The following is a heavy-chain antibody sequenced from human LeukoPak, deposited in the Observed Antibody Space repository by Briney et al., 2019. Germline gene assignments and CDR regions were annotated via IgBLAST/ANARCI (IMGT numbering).Heavy chain of an antibody. V-gene: IGHV3-66*02. J-gene: IGHJ4*02. CDR2: IYTGGTT. CDR3: ATFSGSQGY. CDR1: GFTVSSNF. D-gene: IGHD1-26*01. Sequence: QPGGSLRLSCAASGFTVSSNFMNWVRQAPGKGLEWVSVIYTGGTTYYADSVQGRFTISRDNSKNTLYLQMNTLRPEDTAVYYCATFSGSQGYWGQGTLITVSS.